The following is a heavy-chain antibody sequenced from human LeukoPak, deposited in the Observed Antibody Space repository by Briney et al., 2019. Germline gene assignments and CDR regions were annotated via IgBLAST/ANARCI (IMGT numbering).Heavy chain of an antibody. CDR1: GFTLTSYG. V-gene: IGHV3-30*02. Sequence: PGGSLRLSCAASGFTLTSYGVHWVRQAPGKGLQWVAFIRYDGRNKYYGDSGKGRFTISRDNSKNTLFLQMNSLRPEDTAVYYCAKEKGAPAGLFDSWGQGTLVTVSS. CDR3: AKEKGAPAGLFDS. J-gene: IGHJ4*02. D-gene: IGHD6-13*01. CDR2: IRYDGRNK.